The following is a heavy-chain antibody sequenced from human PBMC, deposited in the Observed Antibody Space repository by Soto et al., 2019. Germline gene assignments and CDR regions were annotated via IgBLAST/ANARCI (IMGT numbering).Heavy chain of an antibody. Sequence: GGSLRLSCAASGFTFSSYAMSWVRQAPGKGLEWVSAISGSGGSTYYTDSVKGRFTISRDNSKNTLYLQMNSLRAEDTAVYYCAKDYAGPSNIVRMVYDAFDIWGQGTMVTVSS. D-gene: IGHD2-8*01. CDR1: GFTFSSYA. V-gene: IGHV3-23*01. J-gene: IGHJ3*02. CDR2: ISGSGGST. CDR3: AKDYAGPSNIVRMVYDAFDI.